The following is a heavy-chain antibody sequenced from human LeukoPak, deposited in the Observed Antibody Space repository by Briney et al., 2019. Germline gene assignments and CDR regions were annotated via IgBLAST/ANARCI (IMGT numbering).Heavy chain of an antibody. CDR3: ARGRGYSYGYYYYYGMDV. Sequence: SETLSLTCAVYGGSFSGYYWSWIRQPPGKGLEWIGEINHSGSTNYNPSLKSRVTISVDTSKNQFSLKLSSVTAADTAVYYCARGRGYSYGYYYYYGMDVWGQGTTVTVSS. V-gene: IGHV4-34*01. J-gene: IGHJ6*02. CDR1: GGSFSGYY. D-gene: IGHD5-18*01. CDR2: INHSGST.